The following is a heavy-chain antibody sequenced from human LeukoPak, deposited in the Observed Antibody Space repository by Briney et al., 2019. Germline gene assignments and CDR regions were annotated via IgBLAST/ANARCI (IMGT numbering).Heavy chain of an antibody. J-gene: IGHJ4*02. V-gene: IGHV3-30*18. Sequence: GGSLRLSCAAAGFTFSSYGMHWVRQAPGKGLEWVAVISYDGSNNYYADSVKGRLTISRDNSKNTLYLQMNSLRAEDTAVYYCAKDLLGTFDYWGQGTLVTVSS. CDR2: ISYDGSNN. CDR1: GFTFSSYG. CDR3: AKDLLGTFDY. D-gene: IGHD1/OR15-1a*01.